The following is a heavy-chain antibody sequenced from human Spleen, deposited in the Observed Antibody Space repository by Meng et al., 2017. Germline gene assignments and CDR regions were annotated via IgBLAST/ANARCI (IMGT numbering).Heavy chain of an antibody. CDR1: HYTFTGYG. Sequence: QVQVVQSGAEVKRPGASVKVSCKDPHYTFTGYGVGWFRQAPGQGLEWMGWMNTKTGNPTYAQGFTGRFVFSLDTSVSTAYLQISSLKAEDTAMYYCARDDNGAPDYWGQGTLVTVSS. CDR3: ARDDNGAPDY. D-gene: IGHD1-14*01. J-gene: IGHJ4*02. CDR2: MNTKTGNP. V-gene: IGHV7-4-1*02.